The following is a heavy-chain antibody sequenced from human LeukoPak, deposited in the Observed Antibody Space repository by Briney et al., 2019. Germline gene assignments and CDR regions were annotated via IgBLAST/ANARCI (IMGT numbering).Heavy chain of an antibody. CDR2: INQDGSEK. Sequence: GGSLRLSCAASGSPFSTYWMSWVRQAPGKGLELVATINQDGSEKYYVDSVKGRFTISRDNAKHSLYLQINSLRAEDTAVFYCVRDKQVGATLLDCWGQGTLVTVSS. J-gene: IGHJ4*02. CDR1: GSPFSTYW. D-gene: IGHD1-26*01. V-gene: IGHV3-7*01. CDR3: VRDKQVGATLLDC.